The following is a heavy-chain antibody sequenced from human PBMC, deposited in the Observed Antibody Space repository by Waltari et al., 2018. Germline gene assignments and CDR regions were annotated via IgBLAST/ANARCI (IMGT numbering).Heavy chain of an antibody. D-gene: IGHD5-18*01. V-gene: IGHV3-7*01. CDR2: IKQDGSEK. Sequence: EVRLEESGGGLVQPGGSLRLSCAASGFTFRNYWMTYVRQAPGKGLGGGATIKQDGSEKYYADSLKGRFTISRDNAKNSLFLQMNSLRAEDTAVYYCARDAMVTPGNHFDYWGHGTLVTVSS. J-gene: IGHJ4*01. CDR3: ARDAMVTPGNHFDY. CDR1: GFTFRNYW.